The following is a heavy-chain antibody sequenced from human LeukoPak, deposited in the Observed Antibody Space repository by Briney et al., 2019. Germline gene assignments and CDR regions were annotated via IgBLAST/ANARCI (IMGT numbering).Heavy chain of an antibody. CDR2: ISGSGGNT. CDR1: GFTFSSYW. Sequence: GGSLRLSCAASGFTFSSYWMSWVRQAPGKGLEWVSDISGSGGNTYYAASVKGRFTISRDNSKNTLYLQMNSLRVEDTAVYYCAKKYNTGLDPWGQGTLVTVSS. J-gene: IGHJ5*02. V-gene: IGHV3-23*01. CDR3: AKKYNTGLDP. D-gene: IGHD1-14*01.